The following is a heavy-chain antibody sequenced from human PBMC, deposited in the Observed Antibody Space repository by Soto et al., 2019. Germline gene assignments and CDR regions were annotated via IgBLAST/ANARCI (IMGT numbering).Heavy chain of an antibody. Sequence: QVQVQESGPGLVKPSETLSLTCTVSGGSISSYYWSWIRQPPGKGLECIGYISYSGTTNYNPSLKSRLTLSVDTSRNQFSLKLSSVTAADTAMYYCARVRQTGEPGYWFDPWGQGTLVTVSS. V-gene: IGHV4-59*01. J-gene: IGHJ5*02. D-gene: IGHD7-27*01. CDR2: ISYSGTT. CDR3: ARVRQTGEPGYWFDP. CDR1: GGSISSYY.